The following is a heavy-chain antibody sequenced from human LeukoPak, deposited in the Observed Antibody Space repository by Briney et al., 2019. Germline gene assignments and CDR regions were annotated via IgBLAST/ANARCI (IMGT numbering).Heavy chain of an antibody. D-gene: IGHD3-9*01. CDR1: GGSISSYY. CDR3: ARVGTYYDILTGYYTYYMDV. J-gene: IGHJ6*03. CDR2: IYTSGST. Sequence: SETLSLICTVSGGSISSYYWSWIRQPAGKGLEWIGRIYTSGSTNYNPSLKSRVTMSVDTSKNQFSLKLSSVTAADTAVYYCARVGTYYDILTGYYTYYMDVWGKGTTVTVSS. V-gene: IGHV4-4*07.